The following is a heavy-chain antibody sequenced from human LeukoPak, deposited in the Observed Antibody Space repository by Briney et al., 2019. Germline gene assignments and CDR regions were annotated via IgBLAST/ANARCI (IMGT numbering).Heavy chain of an antibody. CDR1: GGSISSYY. J-gene: IGHJ2*01. D-gene: IGHD6-13*01. CDR3: ARDKGLAAAGKWYFDL. CDR2: IYYSGST. V-gene: IGHV4-59*01. Sequence: ASETLSLTCTVSGGSISSYYWSWIRQSPGKGLEWIGYIYYSGSTNYNPSLKSRVTISGDTSKNQFSLKLSSVTAADTAVYYCARDKGLAAAGKWYFDLWGGGTLVTVSS.